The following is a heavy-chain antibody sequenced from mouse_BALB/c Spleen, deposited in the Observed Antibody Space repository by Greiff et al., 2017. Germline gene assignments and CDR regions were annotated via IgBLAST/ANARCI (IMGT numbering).Heavy chain of an antibody. D-gene: IGHD2-1*01. V-gene: IGHV1-18*01. Sequence: VQLQQSGPELVKPGASVKIPCKASGYTFTDYNMDWVKQSHGKSLEWIGDINPNNGSTIYNQKFKGKATLTVDKSSSTAYMELRSLTSEDTAVYYCARGDGNYFDYWGQGTTLTVSS. J-gene: IGHJ2*01. CDR1: GYTFTDYN. CDR2: INPNNGST. CDR3: ARGDGNYFDY.